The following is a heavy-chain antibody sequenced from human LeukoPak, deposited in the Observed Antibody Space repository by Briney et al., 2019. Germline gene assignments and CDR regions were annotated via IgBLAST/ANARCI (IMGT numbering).Heavy chain of an antibody. Sequence: EASVKVSCKASGYTFTGYYMHWVRPAPGQGLEWMGWINPNRGVTNYAQKLQGRVTMTRDTSISTAYMELSRLRSDDTAVYYCARVGTGVTYFDYWGQGTLVTVSS. J-gene: IGHJ4*02. CDR3: ARVGTGVTYFDY. CDR1: GYTFTGYY. D-gene: IGHD2-8*02. V-gene: IGHV1-2*02. CDR2: INPNRGVT.